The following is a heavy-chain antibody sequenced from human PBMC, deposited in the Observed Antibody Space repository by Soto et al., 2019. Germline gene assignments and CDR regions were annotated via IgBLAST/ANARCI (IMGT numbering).Heavy chain of an antibody. D-gene: IGHD2-21*01. CDR2: ISNDGSNK. CDR1: GFIFSSYS. CDR3: ARDQFLDAFDI. Sequence: QVQLVESGGGVVQPGRSLRLSCAASGFIFSSYSMHWVRQAPGKGLEWVAMISNDGSNKDYVDSVKGRFTISRDNSNNTLSVQMNSLRAEDTAVYYCARDQFLDAFDIWGQGTMVTVSS. V-gene: IGHV3-30-3*01. J-gene: IGHJ3*02.